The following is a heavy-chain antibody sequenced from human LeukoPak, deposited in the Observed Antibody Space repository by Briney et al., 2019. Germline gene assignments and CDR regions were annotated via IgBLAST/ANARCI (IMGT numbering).Heavy chain of an antibody. Sequence: SETLSLTCTVSGGSISSSSYYWSWIRQPPGKGLEWIGEINHSGSTNYNPSLKSRVTISVDTSKNQFSLKLSSVTAADTAVYYCARARAIGVHHWFDPWGQGTLVTVSS. D-gene: IGHD2-2*02. CDR3: ARARAIGVHHWFDP. J-gene: IGHJ5*02. V-gene: IGHV4-39*07. CDR2: INHSGST. CDR1: GGSISSSSYY.